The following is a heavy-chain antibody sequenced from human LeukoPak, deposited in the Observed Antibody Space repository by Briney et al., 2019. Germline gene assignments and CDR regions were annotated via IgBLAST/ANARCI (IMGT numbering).Heavy chain of an antibody. CDR1: GDSVSSNSAA. D-gene: IGHD2-15*01. CDR2: TYYRSKWYN. CDR3: ARAYCSGGSCYWYFDL. V-gene: IGHV6-1*01. Sequence: SQTLSLTCAISGDSVSSNSAAWNWIRQSPSRGLEWPGRTYYRSKWYNDYAVSVKSRITINPDTSKNQFSLQLNSVTPEDTAVYYCARAYCSGGSCYWYFDLWGRGTLVTVSS. J-gene: IGHJ2*01.